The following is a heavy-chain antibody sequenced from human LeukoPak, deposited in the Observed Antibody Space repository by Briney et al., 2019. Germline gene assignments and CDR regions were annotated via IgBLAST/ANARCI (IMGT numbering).Heavy chain of an antibody. V-gene: IGHV3-48*03. D-gene: IGHD2-21*02. CDR1: GFTFSSYE. J-gene: IGHJ4*02. CDR3: AKDWCGGSCYFFDS. CDR2: ISSSGSTI. Sequence: GGSLRLSCAASGFTFSSYEMNWVRQAPGKGLEWVSYISSSGSTIYYADSVKGRFTISRDTSKRTVYLQMNSLRAEDTALYYCAKDWCGGSCYFFDSWGQGTLVTVSS.